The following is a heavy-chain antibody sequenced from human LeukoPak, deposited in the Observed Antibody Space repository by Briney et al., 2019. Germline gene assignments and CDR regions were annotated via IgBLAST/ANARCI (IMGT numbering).Heavy chain of an antibody. D-gene: IGHD2-15*01. Sequence: GGSLRLSCAASVFTFRSYGMHWVRQAPGKGLEGVAVIWYDGSNKYYADSVKGRFTISRDNSKNTLYLQMNSLRAEDTAVYYCAKSRRNIVVVVAATPSLPDYWGQGTLVTVSS. V-gene: IGHV3-33*06. J-gene: IGHJ4*02. CDR2: IWYDGSNK. CDR1: VFTFRSYG. CDR3: AKSRRNIVVVVAATPSLPDY.